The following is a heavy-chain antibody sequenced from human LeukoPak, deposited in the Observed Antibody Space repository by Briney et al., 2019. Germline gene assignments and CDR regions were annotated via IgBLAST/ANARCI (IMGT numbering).Heavy chain of an antibody. D-gene: IGHD2-21*01. V-gene: IGHV1-69*02. CDR3: ARQYCGGDCYSRAYFFDY. Sequence: SVKVSCKASGGTFSSYTISWVRQAPGQGLEWMGRIIPIPGIANYAQKFQGRVTITADKSTSTAYMELSSLRSEDTAVYYCARQYCGGDCYSRAYFFDYWGQGTLVTVSS. J-gene: IGHJ4*02. CDR2: IIPIPGIA. CDR1: GGTFSSYT.